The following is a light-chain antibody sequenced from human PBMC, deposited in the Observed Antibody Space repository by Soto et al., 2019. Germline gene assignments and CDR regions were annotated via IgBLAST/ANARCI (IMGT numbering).Light chain of an antibody. CDR1: QTVLYSSNNKNY. CDR2: WAS. V-gene: IGKV4-1*01. Sequence: DIVMTQSPDSLAVSLGERATINCKSRQTVLYSSNNKNYLAWYQQKPGQPPKLLLYWASTRESGVPDRFSGSGYGTDFTLTISSLQAADVAVYYCQQYYSTPFTFGPGTKVDIK. CDR3: QQYYSTPFT. J-gene: IGKJ3*01.